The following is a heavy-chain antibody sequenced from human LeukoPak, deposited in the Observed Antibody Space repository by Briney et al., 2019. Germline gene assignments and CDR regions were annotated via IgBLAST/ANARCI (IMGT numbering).Heavy chain of an antibody. Sequence: ASVKVSCKASGYTFTSYDINWVRQATGQGLEWMGWMNPNSGNTGYAQKFQGRVTITRNTSISTAYMELSSLRPEDTAVYYCASYYGDYGDAFDIWGQGTMVTVSS. CDR2: MNPNSGNT. J-gene: IGHJ3*02. CDR1: GYTFTSYD. CDR3: ASYYGDYGDAFDI. V-gene: IGHV1-8*03. D-gene: IGHD4-17*01.